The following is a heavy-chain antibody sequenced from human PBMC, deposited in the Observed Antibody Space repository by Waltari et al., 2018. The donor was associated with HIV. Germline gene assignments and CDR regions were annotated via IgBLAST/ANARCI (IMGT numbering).Heavy chain of an antibody. V-gene: IGHV3-33*01. CDR3: ARDQGGIPSYYFDY. J-gene: IGHJ4*02. CDR2: IWYDGSNK. D-gene: IGHD3-16*01. CDR1: GFTFSGSG. Sequence: QVHVVESGGGVVQPGRSLRLSCAASGFTFSGSGMNWVRQAPDKGLEWVAVIWYDGSNKYYADSVKGRFTISRDNSKNTLYLQINNLRAEDSAVFYCARDQGGIPSYYFDYWGQGTLVTVSS.